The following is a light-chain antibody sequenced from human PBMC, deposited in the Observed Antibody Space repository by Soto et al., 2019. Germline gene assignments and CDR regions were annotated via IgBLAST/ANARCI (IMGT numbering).Light chain of an antibody. J-gene: IGKJ1*01. CDR1: QSVSSSY. V-gene: IGKV3-20*01. CDR3: QQLGT. Sequence: EIVLTQSPGTLSLSPGERATLSCRASQSVSSSYLAWYQQKPGQAPRLLIYGASSRATGIPDRFSGSESGTDFTLTISRLEPEDFAVYYCQQLGTFGQGTKV. CDR2: GAS.